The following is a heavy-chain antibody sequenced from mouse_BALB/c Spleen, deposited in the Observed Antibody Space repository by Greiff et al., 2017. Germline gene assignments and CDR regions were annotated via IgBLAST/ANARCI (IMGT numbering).Heavy chain of an antibody. Sequence: VKLVESGAELARPGASVKLSCKASGYTFTSYWMQWVKQRPGQGLEWIGAIYPGDGDTRYTQKFKGKATLTADKSSSTAYMQLSSLASEDSAVYYCARSGTTALYWYFDVWGAGTTVTVSS. CDR2: IYPGDGDT. CDR1: GYTFTSYW. V-gene: IGHV1-87*01. CDR3: ARSGTTALYWYFDV. D-gene: IGHD1-2*01. J-gene: IGHJ1*01.